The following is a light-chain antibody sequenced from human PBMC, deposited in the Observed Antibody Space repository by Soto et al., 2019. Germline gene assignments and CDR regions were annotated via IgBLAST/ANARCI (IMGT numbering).Light chain of an antibody. CDR3: QQGNNWPIFT. CDR2: TTS. Sequence: EIVLTQSPATLSLSPGERATLSCRASQSVSKSLAWYQQKPGQAPRLLIYTTSNRATGIPARFSGSGSRTDFTLTISSLEPEDLAVYYCQQGNNWPIFTFGPGTKVYIK. J-gene: IGKJ3*01. V-gene: IGKV3-11*01. CDR1: QSVSKS.